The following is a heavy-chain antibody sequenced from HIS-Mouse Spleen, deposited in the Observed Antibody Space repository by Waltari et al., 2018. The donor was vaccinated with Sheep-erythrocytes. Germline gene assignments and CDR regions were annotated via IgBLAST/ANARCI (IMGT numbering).Heavy chain of an antibody. CDR3: ARDRSNYFDY. V-gene: IGHV3-21*01. J-gene: IGHJ4*02. CDR1: FSSYS. D-gene: IGHD3-10*01. Sequence: FSSYSMNWVRQAPGKGLEWGSAISSSSSYIYYADSVKGRFTISRDNAKNSLYLQMNSLRAEDTAVYYCARDRSNYFDYWGQGTLVTVSS. CDR2: ISSSSSYI.